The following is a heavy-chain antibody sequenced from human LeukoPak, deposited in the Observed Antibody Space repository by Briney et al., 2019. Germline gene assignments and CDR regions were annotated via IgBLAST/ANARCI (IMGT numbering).Heavy chain of an antibody. J-gene: IGHJ5*02. Sequence: SETLSLTCTVSGGSISSYYWSWIRQPPGKGLEWIGYIFYTGSTNYNPSLSSRVTISVDTSKNQFSLSLNSVTAADTAVYYCARRMATTYGHWFDPWGQGTLVTVSS. V-gene: IGHV4-59*08. CDR3: ARRMATTYGHWFDP. D-gene: IGHD5-24*01. CDR1: GGSISSYY. CDR2: IFYTGST.